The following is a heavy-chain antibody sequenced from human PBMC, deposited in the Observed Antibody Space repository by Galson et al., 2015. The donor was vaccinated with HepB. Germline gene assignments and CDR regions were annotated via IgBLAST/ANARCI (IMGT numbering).Heavy chain of an antibody. CDR2: IFHGGTT. D-gene: IGHD6-19*01. V-gene: IGHV4-38-2*01. CDR3: ARIREGAVAGTFDY. CDR1: GFSISSPYY. Sequence: SETLSLTCSVSGFSISSPYYWGWIRQSPVKGLEWIGSIFHGGTTFRNPALRNRITMSVETSQNQIFLRLTSVTAADTAVYYCARIREGAVAGTFDYWGQGTLVTVAS. J-gene: IGHJ4*02.